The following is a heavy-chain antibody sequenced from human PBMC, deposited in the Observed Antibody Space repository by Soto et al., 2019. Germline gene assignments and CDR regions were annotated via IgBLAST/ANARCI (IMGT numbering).Heavy chain of an antibody. V-gene: IGHV4-59*08. CDR3: ARHVAVAGPHTFDI. CDR1: GGSISSYY. Sequence: SETLSLTCTVSGGSISSYYWSWIRQPPGKGLEWIGYIYYIGSSKYNPSLKSRVTISVDTSKNQFSLKLSSVTAADTAVYYCARHVAVAGPHTFDIWGQGTMVTVS. CDR2: IYYIGSS. D-gene: IGHD6-13*01. J-gene: IGHJ3*02.